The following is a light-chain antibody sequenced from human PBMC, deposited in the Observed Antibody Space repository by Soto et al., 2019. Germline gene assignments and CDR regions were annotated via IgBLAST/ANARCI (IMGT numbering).Light chain of an antibody. CDR2: AAS. V-gene: IGKV3-15*01. Sequence: ERVMTQSPTTLSVSPGERALLSCRASQSISINLAWYQQKPGQAPRLLIYAASNRATGVPARFSGSWSGTEFTLTISSLQSEDFAVYYCQQYNNWITFGQGTRLEIK. CDR1: QSISIN. CDR3: QQYNNWIT. J-gene: IGKJ5*01.